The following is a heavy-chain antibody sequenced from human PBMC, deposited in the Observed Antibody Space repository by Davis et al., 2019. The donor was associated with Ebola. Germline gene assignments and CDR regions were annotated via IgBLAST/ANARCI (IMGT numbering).Heavy chain of an antibody. CDR1: GFTFSDYY. V-gene: IGHV3-11*06. CDR3: ASSVRGVISDFDY. CDR2: ISSSSSYT. J-gene: IGHJ4*02. Sequence: GESLKIFCAASGFTFSDYYMSWIRQAPGKGLEWVSYISSSSSYTNYADSVKGRFTISRDNAKNSLYLQMNSLRAEDTAVYYCASSVRGVISDFDYWGQGTLVTVSS. D-gene: IGHD3-10*01.